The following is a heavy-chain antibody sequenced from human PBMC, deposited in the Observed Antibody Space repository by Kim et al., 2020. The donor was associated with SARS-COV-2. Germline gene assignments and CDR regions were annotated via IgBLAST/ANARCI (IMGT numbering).Heavy chain of an antibody. D-gene: IGHD1-26*01. J-gene: IGHJ3*02. Sequence: SETLSLTCTVSGGSISSSSYYWGWIRQPPGKGLEWIGSIYYSGSTYYNPSLKSRVTISVDTSKNQFSLKLSSVTAADTAVYYCARDMGVGYDAFDIWGQGTMVTVSS. CDR3: ARDMGVGYDAFDI. CDR2: IYYSGST. CDR1: GGSISSSSYY. V-gene: IGHV4-39*07.